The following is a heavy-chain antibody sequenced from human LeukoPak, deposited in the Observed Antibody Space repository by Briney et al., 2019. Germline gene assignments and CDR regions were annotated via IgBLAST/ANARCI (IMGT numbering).Heavy chain of an antibody. CDR1: GGSISSSIYY. CDR2: IYHSGST. CDR3: ARDTSWIVLPAATINWFDP. J-gene: IGHJ5*02. Sequence: PSETLSLTCTVSGGSISSSIYYWGWIRQPPGKGLEWIGSIYHSGSTYYNPSLKSRVTISVDTSKNQFSLKLSSVTAADTAVYYCARDTSWIVLPAATINWFDPWGQGTLVTVSS. V-gene: IGHV4-39*07. D-gene: IGHD2-2*01.